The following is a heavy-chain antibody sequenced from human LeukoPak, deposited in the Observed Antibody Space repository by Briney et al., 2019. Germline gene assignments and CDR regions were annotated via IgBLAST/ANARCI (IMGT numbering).Heavy chain of an antibody. CDR2: ISSSSTI. J-gene: IGHJ6*02. V-gene: IGHV3-48*01. CDR3: ARDSYGMGV. CDR1: GFTFSSYS. Sequence: GGSLRLSCAASGFTFSSYSMNWVRQAPGKGLEWVSYISSSSTIYYADSVKGRFTISRDNAKNSLYLQMNSLRAEDTAVYYCARDSYGMGVWGQGTTVTVSS.